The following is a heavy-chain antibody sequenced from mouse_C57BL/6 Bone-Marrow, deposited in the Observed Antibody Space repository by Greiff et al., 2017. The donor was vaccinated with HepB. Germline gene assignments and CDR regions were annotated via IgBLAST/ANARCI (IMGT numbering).Heavy chain of an antibody. CDR1: GYTFTDYN. J-gene: IGHJ3*01. CDR3: AREALDSSGFAY. CDR2: INPNNGGT. D-gene: IGHD3-2*02. V-gene: IGHV1-18*01. Sequence: EVQLQESGPELVKPGASVKIPCKASGYTFTDYNMDWVKQSHGKSLEWIGDINPNNGGTIYNQKFKGKATLTVDKSSSTAYMELRSLTSEDTAVYYCAREALDSSGFAYWGQGTLVTVSA.